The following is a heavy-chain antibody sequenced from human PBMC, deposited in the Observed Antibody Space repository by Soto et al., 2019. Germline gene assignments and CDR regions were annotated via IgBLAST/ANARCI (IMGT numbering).Heavy chain of an antibody. CDR1: GYTHTDLS. J-gene: IGHJ6*02. V-gene: IGHV1-24*01. CDR3: ATSTSHYYGMDV. CDR2: FDPEDGET. Sequence: ASVKVSCKVSGYTHTDLSRQWVRQAPGKGLEWMGGFDPEDGETIYAQKFQGRVTRTEDTSTDTAYMELSSLRSEDTAVYYCATSTSHYYGMDVWGQGTTVTVSS.